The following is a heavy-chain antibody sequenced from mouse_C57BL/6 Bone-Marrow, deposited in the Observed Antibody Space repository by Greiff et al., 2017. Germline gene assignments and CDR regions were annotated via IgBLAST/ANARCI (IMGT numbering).Heavy chain of an antibody. J-gene: IGHJ4*01. V-gene: IGHV1-50*01. CDR2: IDPSDSYT. CDR3: AGSNYGDYYAMDY. CDR1: GYTFTSYW. D-gene: IGHD2-5*01. Sequence: VQLQQPGAELVKPGASVKLSCKASGYTFTSYWMQWVKQRPGQGLEWIGEIDPSDSYTNYNQKFKGKATLTVDTSSSTAYMQRSILTAEDSAVYYCAGSNYGDYYAMDYWGQGTSVTVSS.